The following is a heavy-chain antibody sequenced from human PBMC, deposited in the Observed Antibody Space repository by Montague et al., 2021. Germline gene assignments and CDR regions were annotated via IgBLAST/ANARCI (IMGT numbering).Heavy chain of an antibody. CDR1: GGSISSYY. V-gene: IGHV4-59*01. D-gene: IGHD6-13*01. J-gene: IGHJ4*02. Sequence: ETLSLTCNVSGGSISSYYWSWIRQPPGKGLEWIGYIYYSGSTKYKPSLKSRVTISEDTSKNQFSLKLSSVTAADTAVYYCARGYSSSWYNWGQGTLVSVSS. CDR2: IYYSGST. CDR3: ARGYSSSWYN.